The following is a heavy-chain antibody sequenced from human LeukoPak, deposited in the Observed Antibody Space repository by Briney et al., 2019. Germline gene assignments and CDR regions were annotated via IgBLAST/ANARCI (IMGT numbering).Heavy chain of an antibody. D-gene: IGHD3-22*01. CDR2: IYYSGST. V-gene: IGHV4-39*07. CDR1: GGSISSSSYY. CDR3: ARAEGYYDGSGYYLGGGVDY. Sequence: SETLSLTCTVSGGSISSSSYYWGWIRQPPGKGLEWIGSIYYSGSTYYNPSLKSRVTISVDTSKNQFSLKLSSVTAADTAVYYCARAEGYYDGSGYYLGGGVDYWGQGTLVTVSS. J-gene: IGHJ4*02.